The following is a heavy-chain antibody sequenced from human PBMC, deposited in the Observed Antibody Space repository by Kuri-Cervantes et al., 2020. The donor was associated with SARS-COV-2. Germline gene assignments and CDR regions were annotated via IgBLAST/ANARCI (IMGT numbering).Heavy chain of an antibody. CDR3: ARDPKNSGYYQNYYYYGMDV. Sequence: GESLKISCAASGFTFSDYYMSWIRQAPGKGLEWVSYISSSSSYTNYADSVKGRFTISRDNAKNSLYLQMNSLRAEDTAVYYCARDPKNSGYYQNYYYYGMDVWGQGTTVTVSS. J-gene: IGHJ6*02. CDR2: ISSSSSYT. D-gene: IGHD5-12*01. V-gene: IGHV3-11*06. CDR1: GFTFSDYY.